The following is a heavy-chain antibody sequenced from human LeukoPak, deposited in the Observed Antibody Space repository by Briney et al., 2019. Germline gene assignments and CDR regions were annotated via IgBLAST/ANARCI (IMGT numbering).Heavy chain of an antibody. CDR3: AKDRKQQPARD. V-gene: IGHV3-30*18. CDR1: GFTFSSYG. J-gene: IGHJ4*02. CDR2: ISYDGSNK. D-gene: IGHD6-13*01. Sequence: PGGSLRLSCAASGFTFSSYGMHWVRQAPGKGLEWVAVISYDGSNKYYADSVKGRFTISRDNSKNTLYLQMNSLRAEDTAVYYCAKDRKQQPARDWGQGTLVTVSS.